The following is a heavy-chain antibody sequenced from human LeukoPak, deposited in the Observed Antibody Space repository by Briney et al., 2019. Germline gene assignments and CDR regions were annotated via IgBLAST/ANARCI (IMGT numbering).Heavy chain of an antibody. J-gene: IGHJ4*02. Sequence: PGGSLTLSCAASGFTFSSYSMDWVRQAPGKGLEWVSSISTSSSYIYYADPVKGRFTISRDNAKNSLYLQMNSLRAGDTAVYYCARESQNYGDYRFDYWGQGTLVTVSS. CDR1: GFTFSSYS. CDR3: ARESQNYGDYRFDY. CDR2: ISTSSSYI. D-gene: IGHD4-17*01. V-gene: IGHV3-21*01.